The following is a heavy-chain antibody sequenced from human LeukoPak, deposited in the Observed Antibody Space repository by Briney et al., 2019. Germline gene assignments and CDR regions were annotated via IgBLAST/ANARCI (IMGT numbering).Heavy chain of an antibody. Sequence: GGSLRLSCAASGFTLSDYYMSWIRQSPGKGLEWVSFISDSGSAIYYADSVRGRFTVSRDNAKNSLYLQMNSLRAEDTAVYYCARRMDNDYWGQGTLVTVSS. CDR1: GFTLSDYY. CDR2: ISDSGSAI. D-gene: IGHD2-8*01. CDR3: ARRMDNDY. V-gene: IGHV3-11*01. J-gene: IGHJ4*02.